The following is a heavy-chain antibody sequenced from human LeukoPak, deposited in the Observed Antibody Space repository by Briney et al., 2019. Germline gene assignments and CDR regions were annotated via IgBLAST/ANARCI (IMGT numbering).Heavy chain of an antibody. D-gene: IGHD3-10*01. Sequence: SETLSLTCTVSGGSISSYYWSWIRQPPGKGLEWIGYIYYSGSTNYNPSLKSRVTISVDTSKNQFSLKLSSATAADTAVYYCARGAPYYAPFDYWGQGTLVTVSS. CDR1: GGSISSYY. J-gene: IGHJ4*02. CDR3: ARGAPYYAPFDY. V-gene: IGHV4-59*01. CDR2: IYYSGST.